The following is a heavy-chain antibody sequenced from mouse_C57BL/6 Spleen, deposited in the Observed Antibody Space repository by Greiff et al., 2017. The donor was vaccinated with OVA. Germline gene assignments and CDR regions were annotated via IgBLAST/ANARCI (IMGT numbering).Heavy chain of an antibody. D-gene: IGHD2-3*01. V-gene: IGHV5-17*01. CDR3: ARRSYDLDY. Sequence: EVQGVESGGGLLKPGGSLKLSFAAPGFPFGAIGLHWVRQAPERGLEWVAYISSGSSTIYYADTVKARFTISRDNAKNTLFLQMTSLRSEDTAMYYCARRSYDLDYWGQGTTLTVSS. CDR2: ISSGSSTI. CDR1: GFPFGAIG. J-gene: IGHJ2*01.